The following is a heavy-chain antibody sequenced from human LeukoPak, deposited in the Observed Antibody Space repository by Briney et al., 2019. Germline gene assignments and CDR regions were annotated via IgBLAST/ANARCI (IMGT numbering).Heavy chain of an antibody. D-gene: IGHD5-18*01. CDR2: IIPIFGTA. J-gene: IGHJ4*02. Sequence: EASVKVSCKASGGTFSSYAISWARQAPGQGLEWMGGIIPIFGTANYAQKFQGRVTITADESTSTAYMELSSLRSEDTAVYYCAREIYSYGYGPFDYWGQGTLVTVSS. V-gene: IGHV1-69*13. CDR3: AREIYSYGYGPFDY. CDR1: GGTFSSYA.